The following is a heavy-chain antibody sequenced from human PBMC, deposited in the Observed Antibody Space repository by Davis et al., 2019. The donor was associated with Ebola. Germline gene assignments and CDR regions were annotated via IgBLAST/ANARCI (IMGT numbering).Heavy chain of an antibody. Sequence: MPSETLSLTCTVSGGSISSYYWSWIRQPPGKGLEWIGYIYYSGSTNYNPSLKSQVTISVDTSKNQFSLKLSSVTAADTAVYYCARRGYYYDSSGYYGGAFDIWGQGTMVTVSS. V-gene: IGHV4-59*08. D-gene: IGHD3-22*01. CDR1: GGSISSYY. CDR2: IYYSGST. CDR3: ARRGYYYDSSGYYGGAFDI. J-gene: IGHJ3*02.